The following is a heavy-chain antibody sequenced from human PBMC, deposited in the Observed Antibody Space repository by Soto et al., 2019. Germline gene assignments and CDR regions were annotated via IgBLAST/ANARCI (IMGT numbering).Heavy chain of an antibody. V-gene: IGHV1-3*01. Sequence: ASVKVSCKASGYTFTSYAMHWVRQAPGQRLEWMGWINAGNGNTKYSQKFQGRVTITRDTSASTAYMELSGLRSEDTAVYYCARDRAPNIAAAGTRRSAFDIWGQGTMVTVSS. D-gene: IGHD6-13*01. CDR3: ARDRAPNIAAAGTRRSAFDI. CDR1: GYTFTSYA. J-gene: IGHJ3*02. CDR2: INAGNGNT.